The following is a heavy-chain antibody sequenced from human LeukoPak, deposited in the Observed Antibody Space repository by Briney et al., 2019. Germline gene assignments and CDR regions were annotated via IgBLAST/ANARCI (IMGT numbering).Heavy chain of an antibody. CDR1: GFTFSSYG. D-gene: IGHD6-13*01. CDR2: ISGSGGST. V-gene: IGHV3-23*01. CDR3: ARDRAGTDYYYYMDV. Sequence: PGGTLRLSCAASGFTFSSYGMSWVRQAPGKGLEWVSAISGSGGSTYYADSVKGRFTISRDNAKNSLYLQMNSLRAEDTAVYYCARDRAGTDYYYYMDVWGKGTTVTISS. J-gene: IGHJ6*03.